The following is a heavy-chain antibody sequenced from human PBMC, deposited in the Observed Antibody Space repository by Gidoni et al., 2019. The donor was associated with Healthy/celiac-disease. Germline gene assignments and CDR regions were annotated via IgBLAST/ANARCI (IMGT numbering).Heavy chain of an antibody. J-gene: IGHJ4*02. Sequence: QITLKESGPTLVKPTQTLTLTGTFSGFSLSTSGVGVGWIRQPPGKALEWLALIYWNDDKRYSPSLKSRLTITKDTSKNQVFLTMTTMDPVDTATYYCAHTRGPVRFDYWGQGTLVTVSS. CDR1: GFSLSTSGVG. CDR2: IYWNDDK. V-gene: IGHV2-5*01. CDR3: AHTRGPVRFDY. D-gene: IGHD2-15*01.